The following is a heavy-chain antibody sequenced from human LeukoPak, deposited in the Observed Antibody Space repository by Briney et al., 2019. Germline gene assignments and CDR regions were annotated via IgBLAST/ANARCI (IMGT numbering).Heavy chain of an antibody. V-gene: IGHV4-39*07. CDR3: ATSSLWTAGYYYYMDV. D-gene: IGHD6-6*01. CDR1: GGSISSSNYY. J-gene: IGHJ6*03. Sequence: SETLSLTCTVSGGSISSSNYYWGWIRQPPGKGLEWLGEINHSGSTNYNPSLKSRVTISVDTSKNQFSLKLSSVTAADTAVYYCATSSLWTAGYYYYMDVWGKGTTVTVSS. CDR2: INHSGST.